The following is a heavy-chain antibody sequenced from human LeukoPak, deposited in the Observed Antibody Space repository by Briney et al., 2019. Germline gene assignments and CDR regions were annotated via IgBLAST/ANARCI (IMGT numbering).Heavy chain of an antibody. CDR1: GYTLTELS. CDR2: FDPEDGEP. J-gene: IGHJ5*02. V-gene: IGHV1-24*01. D-gene: IGHD2-15*01. CDR3: AREVVAATKLLNNWFDP. Sequence: ASVKVSCKVSGYTLTELSMHWVRQAPGKGLEWMGGFDPEDGEPIYAQKFQGRVTITADESTSTAYMELSSLRSEDTAVYYCAREVVAATKLLNNWFDPWGQGTLVTVSS.